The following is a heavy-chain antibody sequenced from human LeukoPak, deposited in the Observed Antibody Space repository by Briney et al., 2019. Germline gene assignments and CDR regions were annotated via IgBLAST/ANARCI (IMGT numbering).Heavy chain of an antibody. J-gene: IGHJ5*02. Sequence: GSSVKVSCKDSGGTFSSYAISWVRQAPGQGLEWMGGIIPIFGTANYAQKFQGRVTITADESTSTAYMELSSLRSEDTAVYYCASHRIDLHYYDSSGPDNWFDPWGQGTLVTVSS. CDR3: ASHRIDLHYYDSSGPDNWFDP. CDR1: GGTFSSYA. V-gene: IGHV1-69*01. D-gene: IGHD3-22*01. CDR2: IIPIFGTA.